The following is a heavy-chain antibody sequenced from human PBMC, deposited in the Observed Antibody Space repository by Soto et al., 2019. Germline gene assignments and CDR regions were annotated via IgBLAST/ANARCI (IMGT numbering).Heavy chain of an antibody. J-gene: IGHJ4*02. D-gene: IGHD2-2*01. Sequence: SETLSLTCAVYGGSFSGYYWSWIRQPPGKGLEWIGEINHSGSTNYNPSLKSRVTISVDTSKNQFSLKLSSVTAADTAVYYCARYCTGTSCYGGAADTGDYFDYWGQGTLVTVSS. CDR1: GGSFSGYY. V-gene: IGHV4-34*01. CDR2: INHSGST. CDR3: ARYCTGTSCYGGAADTGDYFDY.